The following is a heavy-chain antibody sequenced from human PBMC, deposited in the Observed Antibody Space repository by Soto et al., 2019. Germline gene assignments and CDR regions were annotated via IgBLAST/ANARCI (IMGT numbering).Heavy chain of an antibody. CDR3: ARGFPSMTYYGEYYFDY. CDR1: GFTVSTNY. J-gene: IGHJ4*02. V-gene: IGHV3-53*01. CDR2: FYSGGST. D-gene: IGHD3-10*01. Sequence: EVQLVESGGGLIQAGGSLRLSCVAFGFTVSTNYMSWVRQTPGKGLEWVSVFYSGGSTFYADSVKGRFTISRDNSRNTLYLQMRSLRAEDTAVYYCARGFPSMTYYGEYYFDYWGQGTLVTVSS.